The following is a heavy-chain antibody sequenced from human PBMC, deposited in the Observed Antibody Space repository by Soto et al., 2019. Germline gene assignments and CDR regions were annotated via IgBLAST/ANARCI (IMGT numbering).Heavy chain of an antibody. Sequence: EVQLVESGGGLVKPGGSLRLTCAASGFSFSSYNMNWVRQAPGKGLEWVSSISSGSSFRHYADSVKGRFTISRDNAKKSLFLQMNSLRAEDTGVYHCVRVEVPADWGQGTLVTVSP. CDR1: GFSFSSYN. CDR2: ISSGSSFR. D-gene: IGHD3-3*01. CDR3: VRVEVPAD. V-gene: IGHV3-21*01. J-gene: IGHJ4*02.